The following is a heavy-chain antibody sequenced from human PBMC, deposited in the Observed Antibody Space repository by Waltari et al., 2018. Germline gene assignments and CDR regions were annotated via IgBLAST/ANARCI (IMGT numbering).Heavy chain of an antibody. Sequence: EVQLVESGGGVIQPGGSLRLSCAASGFTVSSYYMRWVRQAPGKGLEWVSLIYSGGSTYYADSVKGRFTISRDNSKNTLYLQMNSLRAEDTAVYYCARDGGSSDYSTGWYFDHWGRGTLVTVSS. CDR2: IYSGGST. D-gene: IGHD3-22*01. CDR3: ARDGGSSDYSTGWYFDH. J-gene: IGHJ2*01. CDR1: GFTVSSYY. V-gene: IGHV3-53*01.